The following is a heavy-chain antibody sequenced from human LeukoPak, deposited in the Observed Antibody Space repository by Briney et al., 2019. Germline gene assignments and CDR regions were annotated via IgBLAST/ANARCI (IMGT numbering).Heavy chain of an antibody. CDR3: ARGVYYYDSSGYWSAFDI. CDR1: GFTFSSYA. V-gene: IGHV3-53*01. D-gene: IGHD3-22*01. Sequence: GGSLRLSCAASGFTFSSYAMSWVRQAPGKGLEWVSVIYSGGSTYYADSVKGRFTISRDNSKNTLYLQMNSLRAEDTAVYYCARGVYYYDSSGYWSAFDIWGQGTMVTVSS. CDR2: IYSGGST. J-gene: IGHJ3*02.